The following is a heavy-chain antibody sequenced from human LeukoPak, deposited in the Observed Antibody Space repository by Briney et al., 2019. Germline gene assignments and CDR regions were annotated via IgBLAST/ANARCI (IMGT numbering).Heavy chain of an antibody. CDR2: IHYRGNT. CDR1: GDSINNANYY. D-gene: IGHD3-10*01. CDR3: AREGSVHWFGHGRGRGLDY. V-gene: IGHV4-39*02. J-gene: IGHJ4*02. Sequence: PSETLSLTCTVSGDSINNANYYWGWIRQPPGKGLEWIGNIHYRGNTYPYKSLESRLTMSVDTSKNHFSLWLSSVTAADTAVYYCAREGSVHWFGHGRGRGLDYWGQGTLVTVSS.